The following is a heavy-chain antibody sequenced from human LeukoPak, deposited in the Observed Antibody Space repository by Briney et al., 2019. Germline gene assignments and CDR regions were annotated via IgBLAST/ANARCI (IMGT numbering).Heavy chain of an antibody. V-gene: IGHV3-30*18. CDR1: GFTFSSYG. CDR2: ISYEGRTM. J-gene: IGHJ4*02. CDR3: AKEGTAQISTWYDN. Sequence: PGGSLRLSCVASGFTFSSYGMHWVRQAPGKELEWVAVISYEGRTMYYGDSVKGRFTISRDNSRNTLFLQMNSLSPDDTAVYYCAKEGTAQISTWYDNWGQGTLVTVSS. D-gene: IGHD2-2*01.